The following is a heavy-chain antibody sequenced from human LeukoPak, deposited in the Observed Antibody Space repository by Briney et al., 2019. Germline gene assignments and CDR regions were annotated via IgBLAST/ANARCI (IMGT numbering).Heavy chain of an antibody. CDR1: GFTFSSYA. V-gene: IGHV3-7*01. Sequence: GSLRLSCAASGFTFSSYAMSWVRQAPGKGLEWVANIRQDGSEKYYVDSVKGRFTISRDNAKNSLYLQMNSLRAEDTAVYYCAKTDANYYDSSDKGLFDYWGQGTLVTVSS. CDR2: IRQDGSEK. CDR3: AKTDANYYDSSDKGLFDY. D-gene: IGHD3-22*01. J-gene: IGHJ4*02.